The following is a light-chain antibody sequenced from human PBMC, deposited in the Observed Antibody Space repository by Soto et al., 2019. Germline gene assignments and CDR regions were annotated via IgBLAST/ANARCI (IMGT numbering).Light chain of an antibody. CDR2: EGS. V-gene: IGLV2-23*01. CDR1: SSDVGSYNL. Sequence: QSVLTQPAPVSGSPGQSITISCTGTSSDVGSYNLVSWYQQHPGKAPKLMIYEGSKRPSGVSNRFSGSKSGNTASLTISGLQAEDEADYYCCSYAGSVYVFGTGTKVIVL. CDR3: CSYAGSVYV. J-gene: IGLJ1*01.